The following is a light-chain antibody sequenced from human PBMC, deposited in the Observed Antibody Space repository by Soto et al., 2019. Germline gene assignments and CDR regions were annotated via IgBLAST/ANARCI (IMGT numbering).Light chain of an antibody. V-gene: IGLV2-8*01. CDR2: EVV. Sequence: QSALTHPPSASGSPGQSVTISCTGTKNDIGVYDFVSWYQHHPGKAPRLIIYEVVQRPSGVPDRFSGSKSGNTASLTVSGLQAADEADYFCKSYAGSNTYVFGRGTKVTVL. CDR1: KNDIGVYDF. J-gene: IGLJ1*01. CDR3: KSYAGSNTYV.